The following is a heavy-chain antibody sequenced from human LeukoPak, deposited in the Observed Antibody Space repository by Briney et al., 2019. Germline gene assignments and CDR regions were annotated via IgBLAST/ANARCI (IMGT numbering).Heavy chain of an antibody. Sequence: PGRSLRLSCAASGFTFDDYAMHWVRQAPGKGLEWVSGISWNSGSIGSADSVKGRFTISRDNAKNSLYLQMNSLRTEDTALYYCAKDIGKLTYGTDVWGQGTTVTVSS. J-gene: IGHJ6*02. V-gene: IGHV3-9*01. CDR3: AKDIGKLTYGTDV. CDR2: ISWNSGSI. CDR1: GFTFDDYA. D-gene: IGHD4/OR15-4a*01.